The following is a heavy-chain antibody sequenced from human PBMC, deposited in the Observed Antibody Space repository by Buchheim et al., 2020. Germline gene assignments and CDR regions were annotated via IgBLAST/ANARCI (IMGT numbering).Heavy chain of an antibody. CDR2: INPDGSDR. CDR3: AREVRGHAYFDT. V-gene: IGHV3-74*01. J-gene: IGHJ4*02. CDR1: GFTFTTFW. Sequence: EVQLVESGGGLIQPGGSLRLSCAASGFTFTTFWMHWVRQVPGKGLMWVSRINPDGSDRSYAASVKGRFTISRDNPEKTLYLQMNSLTVEDTGVYSCAREVRGHAYFDTWGQGT.